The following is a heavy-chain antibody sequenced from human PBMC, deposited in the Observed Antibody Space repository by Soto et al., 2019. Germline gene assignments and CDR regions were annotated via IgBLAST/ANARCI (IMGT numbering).Heavy chain of an antibody. D-gene: IGHD1-26*01. J-gene: IGHJ4*02. V-gene: IGHV1-69*06. CDR3: ASWRSYSGSYGFDY. CDR2: VIPMYDSV. CDR1: GGTFNTYT. Sequence: QVQLVQSGAEVKKPGSSVKVSCEASGGTFNTYTINWVRQAPGRGLEWMGQVIPMYDSVNYAESFQGRVTITADKSTNIAYMELSSLTSEDTALYFCASWRSYSGSYGFDYWGQGTLVIVSS.